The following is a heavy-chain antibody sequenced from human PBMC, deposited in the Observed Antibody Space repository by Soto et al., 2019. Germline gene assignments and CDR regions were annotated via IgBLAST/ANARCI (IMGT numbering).Heavy chain of an antibody. D-gene: IGHD5-12*01. Sequence: QVQLVQSGAEVKKPGASVTVSCKASGYRFSDYYLHWVRQAPGQGPGWMGWMNPNSGDTKYAQKFKGRVTMTREPSVRTAFMELNWLKSDDTAVYYCARESGGATATLDYYYFYMDVWGIGTTVTVSS. CDR1: GYRFSDYY. CDR3: ARESGGATATLDYYYFYMDV. CDR2: MNPNSGDT. V-gene: IGHV1-2*02. J-gene: IGHJ6*03.